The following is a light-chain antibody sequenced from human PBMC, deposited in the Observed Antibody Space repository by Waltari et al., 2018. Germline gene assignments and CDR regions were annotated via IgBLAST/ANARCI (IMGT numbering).Light chain of an antibody. CDR1: HTINNY. V-gene: IGKV1-5*01. Sequence: DIQMTQSPSTLSASEGDRVTITCRASHTINNYLAWYQQKPGKAPKLVIYDASSLESGVQSRVSGSGSGTEFTLTISSLQPDDFATYYCQQYDFYSLTFGGGTRVEIK. CDR2: DAS. J-gene: IGKJ4*01. CDR3: QQYDFYSLT.